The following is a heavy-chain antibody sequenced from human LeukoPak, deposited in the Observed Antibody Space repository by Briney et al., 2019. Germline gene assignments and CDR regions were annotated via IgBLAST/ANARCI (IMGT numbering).Heavy chain of an antibody. V-gene: IGHV4-59*01. Sequence: SETLSLTCTVSGGSISSYYWSWIRQPPGKGLEWIGYIYYSGSTNYNPSLESRVTISVDTSKNQLSLKLNSVTAADTAVYYCARHTTMVHFDYWRQGTLVTVSS. D-gene: IGHD5-18*01. J-gene: IGHJ4*02. CDR1: GGSISSYY. CDR2: IYYSGST. CDR3: ARHTTMVHFDY.